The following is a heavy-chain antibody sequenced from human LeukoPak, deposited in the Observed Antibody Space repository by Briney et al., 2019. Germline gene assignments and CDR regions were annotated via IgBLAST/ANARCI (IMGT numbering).Heavy chain of an antibody. CDR2: ISYDGSNK. CDR3: AKDWVGAMGGDY. D-gene: IGHD1-26*01. CDR1: GFTFSSYG. Sequence: GGSLILSCSASGFTFSSYGMHWVRQAPGKGLEWVAVISYDGSNKYYAGSVKGRFTISRDNSKNTLYLQMNSLRAEDTAVYYCAKDWVGAMGGDYWGQGTLVTVSS. V-gene: IGHV3-30*18. J-gene: IGHJ4*02.